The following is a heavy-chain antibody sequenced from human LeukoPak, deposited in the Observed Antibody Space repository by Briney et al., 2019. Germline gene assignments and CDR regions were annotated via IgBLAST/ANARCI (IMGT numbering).Heavy chain of an antibody. Sequence: GGSLRLSCAAYGFTFSDYWMSWVRQAPGKGLEWVANIKQDESEKYYVDSVKGRFTISRDNAKNSLYLQVNSLRAEDTAVYYCGRDRGRVGATITWGQGTLVIVSS. V-gene: IGHV3-7*01. CDR2: IKQDESEK. J-gene: IGHJ4*02. CDR1: GFTFSDYW. CDR3: GRDRGRVGATIT. D-gene: IGHD1-26*01.